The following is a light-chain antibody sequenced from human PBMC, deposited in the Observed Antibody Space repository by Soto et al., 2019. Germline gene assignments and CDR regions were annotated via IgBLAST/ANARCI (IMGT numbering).Light chain of an antibody. V-gene: IGKV3-20*01. Sequence: EIVLTQSPGTLSLSPGEGATLSCRASQSVSSSYLAWYQQKPGQAPRLLIYDASSRATGIPDRFSGCGSGTDFTLTISRLEPEDFAVYYCQRYGSLPYTFGQGTKLEIK. CDR3: QRYGSLPYT. J-gene: IGKJ2*01. CDR2: DAS. CDR1: QSVSSSY.